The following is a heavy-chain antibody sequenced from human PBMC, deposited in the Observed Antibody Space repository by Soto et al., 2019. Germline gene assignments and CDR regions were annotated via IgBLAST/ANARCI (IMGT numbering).Heavy chain of an antibody. V-gene: IGHV4-31*03. CDR1: GGSINSGGYY. CDR2: IFYSGST. CDR3: AGGDRQIGDSSSRVFCF. J-gene: IGHJ4*02. D-gene: IGHD6-13*01. Sequence: QVQLQESGPGLVKPSQTLSLICTVSGGSINSGGYYWNWIRQHPGKGLEWIGYIFYSGSTYYNPFPRSRVNISAEPAGHQFSLELRPVTAAATALYFLAGGDRQIGDSSSRVFCFWGQGTLVNGSS.